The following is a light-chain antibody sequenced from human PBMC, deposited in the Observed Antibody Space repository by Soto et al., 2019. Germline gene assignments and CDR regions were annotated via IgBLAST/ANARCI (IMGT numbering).Light chain of an antibody. V-gene: IGLV2-14*01. CDR1: SSDIGSYNY. CDR3: QSYDSSLSVYV. CDR2: EVS. J-gene: IGLJ1*01. Sequence: QSALTQPASVSGSPGQSITISCTGTSSDIGSYNYVSWYQQHPGKAPKLIIYEVSNRPSGVSNRFSGSKSGNTASLTISGLHTEDEADYYCQSYDSSLSVYVFGSGTKLTVL.